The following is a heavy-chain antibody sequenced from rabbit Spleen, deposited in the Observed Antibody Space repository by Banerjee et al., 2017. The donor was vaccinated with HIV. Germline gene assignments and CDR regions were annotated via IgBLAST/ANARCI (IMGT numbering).Heavy chain of an antibody. Sequence: KESGGRLVSPGGSLTLTCTVSGFSLSNFAVSWVRQAPGKGLEWIGYIVPIFGVTYYANWVNGRFTISSHNAQNTLYLQLNSLTAADTATYFCARDGAGGSYFALWGPGTLVTVS. CDR1: GFSLSNFA. J-gene: IGHJ4*01. D-gene: IGHD8-1*01. V-gene: IGHV1S32*01. CDR3: ARDGAGGSYFAL. CDR2: IVPIFGVT.